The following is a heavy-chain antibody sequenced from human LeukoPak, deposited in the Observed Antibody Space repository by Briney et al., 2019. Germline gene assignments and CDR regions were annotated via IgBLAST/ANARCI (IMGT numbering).Heavy chain of an antibody. V-gene: IGHV3-64*01. J-gene: IGHJ4*02. CDR2: INYNGDRT. Sequence: GGSLRLSCAASGFSFNTHAMHWVRQAPGKGLEYVSAINYNGDRTYYANSVKGRFIISRDNSRKTLLLQMGSLRAEDTAVYYCARDSGGDAYNDYFDSWGQGTLVTVSS. D-gene: IGHD5-24*01. CDR1: GFSFNTHA. CDR3: ARDSGGDAYNDYFDS.